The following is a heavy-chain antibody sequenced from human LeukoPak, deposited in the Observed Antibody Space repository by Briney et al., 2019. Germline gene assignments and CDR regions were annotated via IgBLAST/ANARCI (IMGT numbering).Heavy chain of an antibody. J-gene: IGHJ6*02. V-gene: IGHV1-69*13. CDR2: IIPIFGTA. CDR1: GGTFSSYA. CDR3: ASTARQAASYYYYGMDV. Sequence: SVKVSCKASGGTFSSYAISWVRQAPGQGLEWMGGIIPIFGTANYAQKFQGRVTITADESTSTAYMELSSLRSEDTAVYYCASTARQAASYYYYGMDVWGQGTTVTVSS. D-gene: IGHD6-25*01.